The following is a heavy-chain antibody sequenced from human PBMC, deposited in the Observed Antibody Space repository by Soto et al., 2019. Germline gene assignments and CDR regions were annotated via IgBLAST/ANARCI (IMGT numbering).Heavy chain of an antibody. J-gene: IGHJ4*02. D-gene: IGHD4-17*01. V-gene: IGHV1-69*13. CDR1: GGTFSSYA. CDR2: IIPIFGTA. CDR3: ARTRYGDYVGTHSLDY. Sequence: ASVKVSCKASGGTFSSYAISWVRQAPGQGLEWMGGIIPIFGTANYAQKFQGRVTITADESTSTAYMELSSLRSEDTAVYYCARTRYGDYVGTHSLDYWGQGTLVTVSS.